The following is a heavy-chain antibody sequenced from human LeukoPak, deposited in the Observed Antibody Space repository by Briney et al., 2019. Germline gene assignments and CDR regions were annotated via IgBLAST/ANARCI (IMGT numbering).Heavy chain of an antibody. D-gene: IGHD2-21*01. CDR1: GFTFSTYW. CDR2: INSDGSST. V-gene: IGHV3-74*01. Sequence: GGSLRLSCAASGFTFSTYWMHWVRQAPGKGLVWVSRINSDGSSTNYVDSVKGRFTISRDNAKNTLYLQMNSLRAEDTAVYYCVARYCGGDCFFYWGQGTLVTVSS. CDR3: VARYCGGDCFFY. J-gene: IGHJ4*02.